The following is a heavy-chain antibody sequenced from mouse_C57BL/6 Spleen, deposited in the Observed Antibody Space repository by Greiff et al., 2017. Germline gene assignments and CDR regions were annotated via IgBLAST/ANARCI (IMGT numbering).Heavy chain of an antibody. V-gene: IGHV1-55*01. CDR2: IYPGSGST. CDR1: GYTFTSYW. J-gene: IGHJ3*01. D-gene: IGHD3-3*01. Sequence: QVQLKQPGAELVKPGASVKMSCKASGYTFTSYWITWVKQRPGQGLEWIGDIYPGSGSTNYNEKFKSKATLTVDTSSSPAYMQLSSLTSEDSAVYYCARGDGAYWGQGTLVTVSA. CDR3: ARGDGAY.